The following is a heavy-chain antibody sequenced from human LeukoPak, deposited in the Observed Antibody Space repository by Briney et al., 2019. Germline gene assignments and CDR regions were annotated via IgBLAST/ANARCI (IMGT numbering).Heavy chain of an antibody. CDR3: ARENIAAAGTHVSDY. J-gene: IGHJ4*02. Sequence: PSETLSLTCTVSGGSISSSSYYWGWIRQPPGKGLEWIGSIYYSGSTCYNPSLKSRVTISVDTSKNQFSLKLSSVTAADTAVYYCARENIAAAGTHVSDYWGQGTLVTVSS. CDR1: GGSISSSSYY. D-gene: IGHD6-13*01. V-gene: IGHV4-39*07. CDR2: IYYSGST.